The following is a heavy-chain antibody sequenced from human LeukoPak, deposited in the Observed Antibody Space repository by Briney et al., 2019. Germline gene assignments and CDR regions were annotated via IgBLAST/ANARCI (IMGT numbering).Heavy chain of an antibody. CDR1: GFTFSSYG. V-gene: IGHV3-30*18. CDR2: ISYDGSNK. J-gene: IGHJ4*02. CDR3: AKGGGSYRCPDY. Sequence: GRSLRLSCAASGFTFSSYGMHWVRQAPGKGLEWVAVISYDGSNKHYADSVKGRFTISRDNSKNTLYLQMNSLRAEDTAVYYCAKGGGSYRCPDYWGQGTLVTVSS. D-gene: IGHD3-16*02.